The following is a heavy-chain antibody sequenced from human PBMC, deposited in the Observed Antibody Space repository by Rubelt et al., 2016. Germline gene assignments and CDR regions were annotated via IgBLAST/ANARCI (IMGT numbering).Heavy chain of an antibody. D-gene: IGHD5-24*01. Sequence: QLQLQESGPGLVKPSETLSLTCSVSGGSISSGNYYWGWIRQPPGKGLEWIGSIYYSGSTYYNPSLKSRVTISAETSNNQFSLKLSSVTAADPAVYYCARGQGRDGYIHWGQGTLVTVSS. CDR1: GGSISSGNYY. J-gene: IGHJ4*02. CDR3: ARGQGRDGYIH. V-gene: IGHV4-39*07. CDR2: IYYSGST.